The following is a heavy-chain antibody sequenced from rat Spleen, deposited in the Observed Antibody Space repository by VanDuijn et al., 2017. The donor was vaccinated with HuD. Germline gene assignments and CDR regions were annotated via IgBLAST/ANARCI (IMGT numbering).Heavy chain of an antibody. J-gene: IGHJ3*01. V-gene: IGHV5S13*01. CDR3: ARHGGLRSWCAF. CDR2: INSGGYQT. CDR1: GLTFSNYD. Sequence: EVQLVESGGGSVQPGGSLKISCAASGLTFSNYDMAWVRQAPTKGLEWVASINSGGYQTYYRDSVKCRFTISRDDSNNTQYPQMDSIRSDDTATYYCARHGGLRSWCAFWGQGTLVTVSS. D-gene: IGHD1-11*01.